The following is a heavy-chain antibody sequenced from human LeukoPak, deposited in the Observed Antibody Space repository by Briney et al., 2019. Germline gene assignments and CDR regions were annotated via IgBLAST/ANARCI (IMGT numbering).Heavy chain of an antibody. CDR3: ARGDDYKSTLFDY. D-gene: IGHD5-12*01. V-gene: IGHV4-59*01. CDR2: ISSGGST. J-gene: IGHJ4*02. Sequence: SETLSLTCTVSGGSISRYFWNWVRQPPGKELEWIGYISSGGSTNYNPSLKSRVTISIDTSKNQFSLKLTSATAADTAVYYCARGDDYKSTLFDYWGQGTLVTVSS. CDR1: GGSISRYF.